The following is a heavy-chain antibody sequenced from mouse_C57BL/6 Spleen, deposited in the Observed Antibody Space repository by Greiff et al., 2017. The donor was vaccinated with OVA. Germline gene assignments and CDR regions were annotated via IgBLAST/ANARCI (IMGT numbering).Heavy chain of an antibody. J-gene: IGHJ3*01. CDR2: INPGSGGT. CDR1: GYAFTNYL. CDR3: AREGIYGTRFGY. V-gene: IGHV1-54*01. D-gene: IGHD2-1*01. Sequence: VKLQESGAELVRPGTSVKVSCKASGYAFTNYLIEWVKQRPGQGLEWIGVINPGSGGTNYNEKFKGKATLTADKSSSTAYMQLSSLTSEDSAVYFCAREGIYGTRFGYWGQGTLVTVSA.